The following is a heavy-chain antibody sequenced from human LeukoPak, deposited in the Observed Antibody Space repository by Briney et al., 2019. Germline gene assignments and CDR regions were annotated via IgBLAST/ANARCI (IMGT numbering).Heavy chain of an antibody. V-gene: IGHV1-2*02. CDR2: INPYNGAT. CDR3: ARDGGGNPYYYYYMDV. D-gene: IGHD4-23*01. CDR1: GYTFTRHY. J-gene: IGHJ6*03. Sequence: GASVKVSCKASGYTFTRHYLHWVRQAPGQGLEWMGWINPYNGATNYAQNFRGRVTMTRDTSIRTAYMELSRLRSDDTAVYYCARDGGGNPYYYYYMDVWGKGTTVTISS.